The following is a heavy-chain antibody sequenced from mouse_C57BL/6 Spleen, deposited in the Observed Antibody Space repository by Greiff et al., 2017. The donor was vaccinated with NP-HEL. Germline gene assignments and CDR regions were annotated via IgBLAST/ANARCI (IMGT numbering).Heavy chain of an antibody. CDR3: ARSPSTTDYFDY. CDR1: GYTFTSYW. V-gene: IGHV1-69*01. CDR2: IDPSDSYT. J-gene: IGHJ2*01. Sequence: QVQLQQPGAELVMPGASVKLSCKASGYTFTSYWMHWVKQRPGQGLEWIGEIDPSDSYTNYNQKFKGKSTLTVDKSSSTAYMQLSNLTSEDSAVYYCARSPSTTDYFDYWGQGTTVTVSA. D-gene: IGHD2-12*01.